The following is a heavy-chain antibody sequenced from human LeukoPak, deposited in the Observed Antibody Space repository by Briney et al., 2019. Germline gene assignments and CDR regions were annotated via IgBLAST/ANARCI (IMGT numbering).Heavy chain of an antibody. Sequence: GGSLRLSCAASGFTFSNYWMSWVRQAPGKELEWVANIKQDGSEIYYVDSVKGRFTISRDNAKNSLYLQMNSLRAEDTAVYYCVRGGPIDYWGQGTLVTVSS. CDR3: VRGGPIDY. J-gene: IGHJ4*02. CDR1: GFTFSNYW. CDR2: IKQDGSEI. V-gene: IGHV3-7*01.